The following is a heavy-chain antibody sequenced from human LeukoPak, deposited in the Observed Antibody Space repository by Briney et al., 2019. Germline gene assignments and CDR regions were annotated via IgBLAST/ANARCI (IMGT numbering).Heavy chain of an antibody. V-gene: IGHV3-33*01. CDR1: GFTFSSYG. D-gene: IGHD6-6*01. Sequence: GGSLRLSCAASGFTFSSYGMHWVRQAPGKGLEWVAVIWYDGSNKYYADSVKGRFTISRDNSKNTLYLQMNSLRAEDTAVYYCARRRGPYSSSLPDYWGQGTLATVSS. CDR2: IWYDGSNK. J-gene: IGHJ4*02. CDR3: ARRRGPYSSSLPDY.